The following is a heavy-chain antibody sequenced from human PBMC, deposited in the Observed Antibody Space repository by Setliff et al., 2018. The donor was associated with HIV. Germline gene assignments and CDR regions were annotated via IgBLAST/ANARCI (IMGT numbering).Heavy chain of an antibody. CDR3: AREPHELRYFDWLLYPAYYYYGMDV. Sequence: GGSLRLSCAASGFTFSSYWMSWVRQAPGKGLEWVANIKYDGSEKYYVGSVMGRFTIARDNAKNSLYLQMNSLRAEDTAVYYCAREPHELRYFDWLLYPAYYYYGMDVWGQGTTVTVSS. J-gene: IGHJ6*02. D-gene: IGHD3-9*01. CDR1: GFTFSSYW. CDR2: IKYDGSEK. V-gene: IGHV3-7*01.